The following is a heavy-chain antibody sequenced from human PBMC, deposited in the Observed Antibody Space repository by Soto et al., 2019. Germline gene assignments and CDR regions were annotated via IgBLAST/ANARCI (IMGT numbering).Heavy chain of an antibody. CDR3: TRFGIYGDFTFDY. Sequence: LXLSCTASGFTFCVYSMSWVLQAPGKGLEWVGFIRSKAYGGTTEYAASVKGRFTISRDDSKSIAYLQMNSLKTEDTAVYYCTRFGIYGDFTFDYWGQGTLVTVYS. J-gene: IGHJ4*02. V-gene: IGHV3-49*04. CDR2: IRSKAYGGTT. CDR1: GFTFCVYS. D-gene: IGHD4-17*01.